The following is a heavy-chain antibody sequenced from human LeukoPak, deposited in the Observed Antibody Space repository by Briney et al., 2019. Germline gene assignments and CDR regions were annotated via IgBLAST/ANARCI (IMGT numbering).Heavy chain of an antibody. D-gene: IGHD3-10*01. CDR2: ISSGSSYI. J-gene: IGHJ2*01. CDR3: ARVGAKGGWYFDL. V-gene: IGHV3-21*01. Sequence: GGSLRLSCAVSGFTFRSYGMNWVCQAPGKGLEWVSSISSGSSYIYYADSVKGRFTISRDNAKNSLHLQMNSLRADDTAVYYCARVGAKGGWYFDLWGRGTLVTVSS. CDR1: GFTFRSYG.